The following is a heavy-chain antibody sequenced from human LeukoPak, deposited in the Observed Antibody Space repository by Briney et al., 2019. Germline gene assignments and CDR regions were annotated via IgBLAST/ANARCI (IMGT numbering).Heavy chain of an antibody. D-gene: IGHD1/OR15-1a*01. CDR2: IKSKTDGGTT. J-gene: IGHJ6*03. V-gene: IGHV3-15*01. CDR3: TTSDWNRFYYYYYMDV. CDR1: GFTFSNAW. Sequence: PGGSLRLSCAASGFTFSNAWMSWVRQAPGKGLEWVGRIKSKTDGGTTDYAAPVKGRFTISRDDSKNTLYLQMNSLKTEDTAEYYCTTSDWNRFYYYYYMDVWGKGTTVTVSS.